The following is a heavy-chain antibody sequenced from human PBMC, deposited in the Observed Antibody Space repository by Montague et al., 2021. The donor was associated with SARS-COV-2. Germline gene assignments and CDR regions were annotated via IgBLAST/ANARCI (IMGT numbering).Heavy chain of an antibody. J-gene: IGHJ6*02. V-gene: IGHV4-39*01. CDR1: GGSISSSSYY. Sequence: SETLSLTCIVSGGSISSSSYYWGWIRQPAGKGLEWIGRIYSSGSTNYNPSLKSRVTISVDTSKNQFSLRLSSVTAADTAVYYCARLPYYGGNTGFMGLVDVWGQGTPVTVSS. CDR3: ARLPYYGGNTGFMGLVDV. CDR2: IYSSGST. D-gene: IGHD4-23*01.